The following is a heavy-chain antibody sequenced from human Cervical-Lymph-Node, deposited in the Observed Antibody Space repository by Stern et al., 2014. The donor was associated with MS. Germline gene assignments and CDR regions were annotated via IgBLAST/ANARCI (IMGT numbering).Heavy chain of an antibody. CDR2: IQPGDSET. J-gene: IGHJ5*02. CDR3: ARTRYSSSWYTFDP. Sequence: EVQLVQSGAEVKKPGESLKISCTGSGYSFTSFHILWVRHVPGKGLEWMGNIQPGDSETRYSPSFQGQVTISADKSINTAYLPWRSLKSSGTAMYYCARTRYSSSWYTFDPWGRGTLVTVSS. V-gene: IGHV5-51*03. D-gene: IGHD6-13*01. CDR1: GYSFTSFH.